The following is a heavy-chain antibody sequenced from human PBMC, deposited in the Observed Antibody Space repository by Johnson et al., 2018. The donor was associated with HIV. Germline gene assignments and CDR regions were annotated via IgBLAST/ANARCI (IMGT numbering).Heavy chain of an antibody. CDR2: IYSGGRT. CDR1: GFTFSSNA. V-gene: IGHV3-66*02. Sequence: VQLVESGGGVVQPGRSLRLSCAAYGFTFSSNAIHWVRQAPGKGLEWVSVIYSGGRTYYADSVKGRFTISRDNSKNTLYLQMNSLRAEDTAVYYCARTRQGAFDIWGQGTMVTVSS. CDR3: ARTRQGAFDI. J-gene: IGHJ3*02.